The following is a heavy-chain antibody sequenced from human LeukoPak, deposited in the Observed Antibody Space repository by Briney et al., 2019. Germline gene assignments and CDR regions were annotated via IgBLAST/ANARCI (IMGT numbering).Heavy chain of an antibody. D-gene: IGHD5-18*01. Sequence: PGGSLRLSCAASGFTFSSYGMHWVRQAPGKGLEWVAFIRYDGSNKYYADSVKGRFTISGDNSKNTLYLQMNSLRVEDTAVYYCAKGSYGYVLYFDYWGQGTLVTVSS. CDR2: IRYDGSNK. J-gene: IGHJ4*02. CDR3: AKGSYGYVLYFDY. CDR1: GFTFSSYG. V-gene: IGHV3-30*02.